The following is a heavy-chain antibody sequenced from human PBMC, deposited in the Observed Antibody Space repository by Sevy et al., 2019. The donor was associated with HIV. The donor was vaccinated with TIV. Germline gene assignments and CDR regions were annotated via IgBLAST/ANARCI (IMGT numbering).Heavy chain of an antibody. Sequence: GGSLRLSCAASGFTFDDYTMHWVRQAPGKGLEWVSLISWDGGSTYYADSVKGRFTISRDNSKNSLYLQMNSLRTEDTALYYCAKAGNYQSTSYYYYGMDVWGQGPTVTVSS. CDR1: GFTFDDYT. CDR2: ISWDGGST. D-gene: IGHD1-7*01. CDR3: AKAGNYQSTSYYYYGMDV. V-gene: IGHV3-43*01. J-gene: IGHJ6*02.